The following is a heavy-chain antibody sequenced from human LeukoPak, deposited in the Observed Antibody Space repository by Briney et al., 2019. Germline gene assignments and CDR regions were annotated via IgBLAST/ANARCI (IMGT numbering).Heavy chain of an antibody. V-gene: IGHV5-51*01. J-gene: IGHJ4*02. CDR1: GYSFTSYW. CDR3: ARQMDSYYYDSSGYTYYFDY. Sequence: GESLKISCKGSGYSFTSYWIGWVRQMPGKGLEWMGIIYPGDSDTRYSPSFQGQVTISADKSISTAYLQWSSLKASDTAMYHCARQMDSYYYDSSGYTYYFDYWGQGTLVTVSS. D-gene: IGHD3-22*01. CDR2: IYPGDSDT.